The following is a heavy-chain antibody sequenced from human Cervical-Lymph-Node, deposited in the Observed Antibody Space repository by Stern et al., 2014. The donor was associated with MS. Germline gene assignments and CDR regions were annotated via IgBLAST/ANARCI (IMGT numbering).Heavy chain of an antibody. CDR3: AREYYDSSGYPYWYFDL. V-gene: IGHV1-46*01. D-gene: IGHD3-22*01. CDR2: INPSGGST. Sequence: QLVQSGAEVKKPGASVKVSCKASGYTFTSYYMHWVRQAPGQGLEWMGIINPSGGSTSYAQKFQGRVTMTRDTSTSTVYMELSSLRSEDTAVYYCAREYYDSSGYPYWYFDLWGRGTLVTVSS. CDR1: GYTFTSYY. J-gene: IGHJ2*01.